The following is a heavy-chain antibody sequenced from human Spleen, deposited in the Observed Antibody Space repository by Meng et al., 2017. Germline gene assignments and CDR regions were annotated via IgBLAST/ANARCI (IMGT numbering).Heavy chain of an antibody. J-gene: IGHJ4*02. D-gene: IGHD6-25*01. CDR2: INPKSGDT. V-gene: IGHV1-2*06. CDR3: ARDEDISAAGKLFGDY. Sequence: LVPAGAEVTEPGASVKGSCQPSGYNSPDYYIHGVRRAPGQGLEWMGRINPKSGDTHYAQKFQARVTMTGDTSISTAYMELSGLRSDDTAMYYCARDEDISAAGKLFGDYWGQGTLVTVSS. CDR1: GYNSPDYY.